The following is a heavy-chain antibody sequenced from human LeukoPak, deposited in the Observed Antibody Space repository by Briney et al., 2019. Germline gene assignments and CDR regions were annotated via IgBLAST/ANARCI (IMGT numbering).Heavy chain of an antibody. CDR2: INHSGST. V-gene: IGHV4-34*01. CDR1: GGSFSGYY. D-gene: IGHD3-16*01. J-gene: IGHJ3*02. CDR3: ASGFGGYAI. Sequence: SETLSLTCAVYGGSFSGYYWSWIRQPPGKGLEWSGEINHSGSTNYNPSLKSRVTISVDTSKNQCSLKLSSVTAADTAVYYCASGFGGYAIWGQGTMVTVSS.